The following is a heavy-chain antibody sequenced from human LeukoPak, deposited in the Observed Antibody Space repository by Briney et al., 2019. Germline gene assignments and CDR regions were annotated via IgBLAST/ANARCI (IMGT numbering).Heavy chain of an antibody. V-gene: IGHV4-4*08. CDR3: ARSSYYYGSGKLDY. CDR2: IYTSGST. CDR1: GDSISDSY. Sequence: PSETLSLTCTVSGDSISDSYWTWIRQPPGKGLEWIGRIYTSGSTNYNPSLKSRVTISVDTSKNQFSLKLSSVTAADTAVYYCARSSYYYGSGKLDYWGQGTLVTVSS. D-gene: IGHD3-10*01. J-gene: IGHJ4*02.